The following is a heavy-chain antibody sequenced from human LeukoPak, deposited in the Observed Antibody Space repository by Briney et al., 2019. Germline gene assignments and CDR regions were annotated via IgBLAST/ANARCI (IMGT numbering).Heavy chain of an antibody. CDR3: ARDSYVDTAMAFDY. Sequence: SGGSLRLSCAASGFTFSSYSMNWVRQAPGKGLEWVSYISSSSSTIYYADSVKGRFTISRDNAKNSLYLQMNSLRAEDTAVDYCARDSYVDTAMAFDYWGQGTLVTVSS. CDR2: ISSSSSTI. CDR1: GFTFSSYS. V-gene: IGHV3-48*01. D-gene: IGHD5-18*01. J-gene: IGHJ4*02.